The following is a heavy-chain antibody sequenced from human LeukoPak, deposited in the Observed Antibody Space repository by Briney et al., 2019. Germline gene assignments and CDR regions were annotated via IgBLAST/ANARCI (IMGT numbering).Heavy chain of an antibody. J-gene: IGHJ5*02. D-gene: IGHD3-10*01. CDR3: ARGAMVRGVGWFDP. V-gene: IGHV4-30-2*01. CDR1: GGSISSGDYY. Sequence: PSQTLSLTCTVSGGSISSGDYYWSWIRQPPGKGLEWIGYIYHSGSTYYNPSLKSRVTISVDRSKNQFSLKLSSVTAADTAVYYCARGAMVRGVGWFDPWGQGTLVTVSS. CDR2: IYHSGST.